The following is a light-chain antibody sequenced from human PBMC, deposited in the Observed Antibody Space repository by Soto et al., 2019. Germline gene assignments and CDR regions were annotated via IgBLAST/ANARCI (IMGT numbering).Light chain of an antibody. CDR3: QQYGSSPST. V-gene: IGKV3-20*01. CDR1: QSVSSGY. Sequence: IVLTQSPGTLSLSPGERATLSCRASQSVSSGYLAWYQQKPGQAPRLIIYGASSRATGIPDRFSGSGSGTDFTLTISRVEHEDFAVYYCQQYGSSPSTFGQGTRLEIK. CDR2: GAS. J-gene: IGKJ5*01.